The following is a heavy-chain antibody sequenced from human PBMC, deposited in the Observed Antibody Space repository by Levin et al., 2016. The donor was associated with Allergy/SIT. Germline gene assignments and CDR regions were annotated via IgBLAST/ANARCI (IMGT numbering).Heavy chain of an antibody. J-gene: IGHJ5*02. CDR3: ARAIFGVVKRDNWFDP. Sequence: SETLSLTCTVSGGSISSDDYYWSWIRQSPGKGLEWIGCIYYSGSTYYNPSLKSRVTISVDTSKNQFSLKLSSVTAADTAVYYCARAIFGVVKRDNWFDPWGQGTLVTVSS. V-gene: IGHV4-30-4*01. D-gene: IGHD3-3*01. CDR1: GGSISSDDYY. CDR2: IYYSGST.